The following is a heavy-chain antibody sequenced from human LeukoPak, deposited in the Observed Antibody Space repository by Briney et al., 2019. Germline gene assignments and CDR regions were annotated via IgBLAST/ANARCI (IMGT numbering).Heavy chain of an antibody. Sequence: SETLSLTCAVSGGSIINHYWSWIRQPAGKGLEWIGRIYSSGSANYNPSLKSRASMSIDTSNNHFSLNLTSVTAADTALYFCARDVRYASGWSAPESWGQGTLVTVSS. D-gene: IGHD6-19*01. V-gene: IGHV4-4*07. CDR3: ARDVRYASGWSAPES. J-gene: IGHJ5*02. CDR2: IYSSGSA. CDR1: GGSIINHY.